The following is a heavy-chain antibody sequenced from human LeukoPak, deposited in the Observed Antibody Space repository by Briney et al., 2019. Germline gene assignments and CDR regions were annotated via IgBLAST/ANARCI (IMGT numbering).Heavy chain of an antibody. CDR1: GFIFNSYE. J-gene: IGHJ4*02. Sequence: PGGSLRLSCVASGFIFNSYEMNWVRQAPGEGLEWVSFISSSGMSIYYADSVKGRFTISRDNAKNSLNLQMNSLRAEDTAIYYCARDSADDSSGYYPFDYWGQGTQVSVSS. CDR3: ARDSADDSSGYYPFDY. CDR2: ISSSGMSI. D-gene: IGHD3-22*01. V-gene: IGHV3-48*03.